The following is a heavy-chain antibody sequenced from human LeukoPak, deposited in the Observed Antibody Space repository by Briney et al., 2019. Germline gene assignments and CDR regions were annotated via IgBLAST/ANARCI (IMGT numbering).Heavy chain of an antibody. Sequence: TGGSMRLSCAASGFTFTSYAMSWVHQAPGKGLEWVSAISGSGGSTYYADSVKGRFTISRDNSKNTLYLQMNSLRAEDTAVYYCAKDKSPSSHFDYWGQGTLVTVSS. J-gene: IGHJ4*02. CDR1: GFTFTSYA. CDR2: ISGSGGST. V-gene: IGHV3-23*01. CDR3: AKDKSPSSHFDY. D-gene: IGHD2-2*01.